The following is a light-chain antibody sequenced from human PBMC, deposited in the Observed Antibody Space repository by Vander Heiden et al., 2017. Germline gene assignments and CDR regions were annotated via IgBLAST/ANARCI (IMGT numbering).Light chain of an antibody. CDR3: QQDNNFPYT. CDR2: KAS. J-gene: IGKJ2*01. V-gene: IGKV1-5*03. Sequence: DIQLTQSPSSLSAAVGRSAPITCRGSRSISSWLAWYQQKPGKAPKFLIYKASSLESGIPSRFSGSGSGTEFTLTISSLQPDDFATYYCQQDNNFPYTFGQGTKLEIK. CDR1: RSISSW.